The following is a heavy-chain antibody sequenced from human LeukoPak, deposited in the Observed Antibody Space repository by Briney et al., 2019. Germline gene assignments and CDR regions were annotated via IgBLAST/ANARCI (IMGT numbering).Heavy chain of an antibody. V-gene: IGHV3-23*01. J-gene: IGHJ4*02. CDR3: AKIRDSFYGDYADY. D-gene: IGHD4-17*01. CDR2: ISGSGGST. Sequence: GGSLRLSCAASGFTFSSYAMSWVRQAPGKGLEWASAISGSGGSTYYADSVKGRFTISRDNSKNTLYLQMNSLRAEDTAVYYCAKIRDSFYGDYADYWGQGTLVTVSS. CDR1: GFTFSSYA.